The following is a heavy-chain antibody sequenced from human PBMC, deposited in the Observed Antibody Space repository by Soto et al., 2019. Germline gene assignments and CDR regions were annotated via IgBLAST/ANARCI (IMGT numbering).Heavy chain of an antibody. D-gene: IGHD3-10*01. Sequence: PSETLSLTCTVSGGSISSSSYYWGWIRQPPGKGLEWIGSIYYSGSTYYNPSLKSRVTISVDTSKNQFSLKLSSVTAADTAVYYCAGLRHGSGSLDVWGQGTTVTVSS. CDR2: IYYSGST. J-gene: IGHJ6*01. CDR3: AGLRHGSGSLDV. CDR1: GGSISSSSYY. V-gene: IGHV4-39*01.